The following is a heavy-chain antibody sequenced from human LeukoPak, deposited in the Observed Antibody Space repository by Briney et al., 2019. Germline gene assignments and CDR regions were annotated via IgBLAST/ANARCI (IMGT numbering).Heavy chain of an antibody. CDR2: INPNSGDT. Sequence: ASVKVSCKASGYTFTGYYMHWVRQAPGQGLEWMGWINPNSGDTNYAQKFQGRVTMTRDTSISTAYMELSRLGSDDTAVYYCARAGTVYSYGYKAFDIWGQGTMVTVSS. V-gene: IGHV1-2*02. J-gene: IGHJ3*02. CDR1: GYTFTGYY. D-gene: IGHD5-18*01. CDR3: ARAGTVYSYGYKAFDI.